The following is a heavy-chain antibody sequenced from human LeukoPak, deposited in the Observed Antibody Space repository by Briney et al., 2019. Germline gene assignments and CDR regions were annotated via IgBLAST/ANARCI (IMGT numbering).Heavy chain of an antibody. CDR3: ARGQSREISSIAAN. J-gene: IGHJ4*02. CDR2: ISSSSSII. V-gene: IGHV3-48*02. Sequence: GGSLRLSCAASGFTFSSYAMSWVRQAPGKGLEWVSYISSSSSIIYYADSVKGRFTISRDNAKNSLYLQMNSLRDEDTAVYYCARGQSREISSIAANWGQGTLVTVSS. CDR1: GFTFSSYA. D-gene: IGHD6-6*01.